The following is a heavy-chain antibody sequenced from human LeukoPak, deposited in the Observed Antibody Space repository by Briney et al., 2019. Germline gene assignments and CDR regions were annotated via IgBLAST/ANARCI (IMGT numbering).Heavy chain of an antibody. CDR2: IHGGGDT. CDR1: GFTVSDSY. CDR3: ARAMRGYSYILEH. V-gene: IGHV3-53*01. Sequence: GGSLRLSCAASGFTVSDSYMTWVRQAPGKGLEWVSVIHGGGDTGYADSVKGRFIISRDNSKNTLYLQMNSLKAEDTAIYYCARAMRGYSYILEHWGQGTLVTVS. J-gene: IGHJ4*02. D-gene: IGHD5-18*01.